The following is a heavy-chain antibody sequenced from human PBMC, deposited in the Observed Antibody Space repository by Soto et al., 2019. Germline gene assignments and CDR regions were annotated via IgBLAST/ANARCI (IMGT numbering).Heavy chain of an antibody. CDR1: GFTFSNAW. CDR2: IKSKTDGGTT. V-gene: IGHV3-15*07. Sequence: GGSLRLSCAASGFTFSNAWMNWFRQAPGKGLEWVGRIKSKTDGGTTDYAAPVKGRFTISRDDSKNTLYLQMNSLKTEDTAVYYCTTDQTRTPPSYYFGMHVWGQGTTVTV. D-gene: IGHD1-7*01. CDR3: TTDQTRTPPSYYFGMHV. J-gene: IGHJ6*02.